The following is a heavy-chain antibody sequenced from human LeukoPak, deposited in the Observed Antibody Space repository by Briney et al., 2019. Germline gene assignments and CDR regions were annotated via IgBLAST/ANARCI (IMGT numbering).Heavy chain of an antibody. J-gene: IGHJ5*02. CDR2: INTNTGNP. CDR1: GYTFTSYA. V-gene: IGHV7-4-1*02. Sequence: ASVKVSCKASGYTFTSYAMNWVQQAPGQGLEWMGWINTNTGNPTYAQGFTGRFVFSLDTSVSTAYLQISSLKAEDTAVYYCARDNSVRDEAWWFNPWGQGTLVTVSS. D-gene: IGHD5-24*01. CDR3: ARDNSVRDEAWWFNP.